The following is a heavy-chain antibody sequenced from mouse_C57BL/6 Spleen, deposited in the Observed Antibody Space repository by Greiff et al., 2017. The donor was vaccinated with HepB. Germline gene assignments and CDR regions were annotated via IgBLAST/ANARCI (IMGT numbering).Heavy chain of an antibody. CDR1: GYTFTSYW. D-gene: IGHD3-1*01. Sequence: VQLQQSGAELVRPGSSVKLSCKASGYTFTSYWMHWVKQRPIQGLEWIGNIDPSDSETHYNQKFKDKATLTVDKSSSTAYMQLSSLTSEDSAVYYCARSGGRYFDVWGTGTTVTVSS. CDR2: IDPSDSET. V-gene: IGHV1-52*01. J-gene: IGHJ1*03. CDR3: ARSGGRYFDV.